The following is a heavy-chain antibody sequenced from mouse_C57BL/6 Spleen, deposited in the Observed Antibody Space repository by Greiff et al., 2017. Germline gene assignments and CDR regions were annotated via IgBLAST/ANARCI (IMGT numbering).Heavy chain of an antibody. D-gene: IGHD2-3*01. V-gene: IGHV1-80*01. J-gene: IGHJ3*01. CDR1: GYAFSSYW. Sequence: QVQLKQSGAELVKPGASVKISCKASGYAFSSYWMNWVKQRPGKGLEWIGQIYPGDGDTNYNGKFKGKATLTADKSSSTAYMQLSSLTSVDSAVXFGARSGGPYDGYGFAYWGQGTLVTVSA. CDR2: IYPGDGDT. CDR3: ARSGGPYDGYGFAY.